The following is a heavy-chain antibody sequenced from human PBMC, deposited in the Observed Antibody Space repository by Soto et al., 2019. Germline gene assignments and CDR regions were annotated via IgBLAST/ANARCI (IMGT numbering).Heavy chain of an antibody. CDR3: ARHDYWTPVTPVGVDY. V-gene: IGHV4-39*01. J-gene: IGHJ4*02. D-gene: IGHD4-17*01. Sequence: SETLSLTCTVSGGSISSYSYHWGWIRQPPGKGLEWIGSIHYRGSTQDNPSLKSRVTISVDTSKNQFSLKLSSVTAADTAVYYCARHDYWTPVTPVGVDYWGQGTLVTVSS. CDR2: IHYRGST. CDR1: GGSISSYSYH.